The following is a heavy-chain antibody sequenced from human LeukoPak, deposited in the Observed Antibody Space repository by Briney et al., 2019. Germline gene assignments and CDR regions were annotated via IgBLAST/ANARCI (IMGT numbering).Heavy chain of an antibody. CDR1: GGSISSYY. J-gene: IGHJ4*02. CDR2: IYYSGST. CDR3: ARLSSSGSPPTY. V-gene: IGHV4-59*01. D-gene: IGHD6-19*01. Sequence: SETLSLTCTVSGGSISSYYSSWIRQPPEKGLERIGYIYYSGSTNYNPSLKSRVTISVDTSKNQFSLKLSSVTAADTAVYYCARLSSSGSPPTYWGQGTLVTVSS.